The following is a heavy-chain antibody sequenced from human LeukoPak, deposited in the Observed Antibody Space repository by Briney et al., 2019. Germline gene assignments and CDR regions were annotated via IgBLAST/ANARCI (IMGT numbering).Heavy chain of an antibody. CDR2: IYYSGST. J-gene: IGHJ4*02. D-gene: IGHD2-15*01. CDR1: GGSISSYY. CDR3: ARHVYCSGGSCYPGGLSR. V-gene: IGHV4-59*08. Sequence: SETLSLTCTVSGGSISSYYWSWIRQPPGKGLEWIGYIYYSGSTYYNPSLKSRVTISVDTSKNQFSLKLSSVTAADTAVYYCARHVYCSGGSCYPGGLSRWGQGTLVTVSS.